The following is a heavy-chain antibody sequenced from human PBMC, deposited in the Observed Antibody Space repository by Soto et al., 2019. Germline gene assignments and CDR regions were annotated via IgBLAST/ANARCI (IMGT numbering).Heavy chain of an antibody. Sequence: SETLSLTCTVSGGSISSNNYFWGWIRQPPGKGLEWIGSISYSGSTYYNPSLKSRVTISVDTSKNQFSLKLSSVTAADTAVYYCARHADLYYFDYWGQGTLVTVSS. CDR2: ISYSGST. J-gene: IGHJ4*02. V-gene: IGHV4-39*01. CDR1: GGSISSNNYF. CDR3: ARHADLYYFDY.